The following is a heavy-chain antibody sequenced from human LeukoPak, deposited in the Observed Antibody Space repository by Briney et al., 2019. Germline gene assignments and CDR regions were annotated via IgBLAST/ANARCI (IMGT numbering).Heavy chain of an antibody. V-gene: IGHV3-66*01. J-gene: IGHJ3*02. Sequence: PGGSLRLSCAASGFTVSSNYMSWVRQAPGKGLEWVSVIYSGGSTYYADSVKGRFTISRDNSKNTLHLQMNRLRAEDTAVYYCARDLETDISDAFDIWGQGTMVTVSS. D-gene: IGHD3-9*01. CDR2: IYSGGST. CDR3: ARDLETDISDAFDI. CDR1: GFTVSSNY.